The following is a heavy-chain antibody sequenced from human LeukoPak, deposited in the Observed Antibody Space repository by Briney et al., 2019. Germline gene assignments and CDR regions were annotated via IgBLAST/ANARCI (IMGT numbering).Heavy chain of an antibody. J-gene: IGHJ4*02. CDR2: ISGSGGST. CDR1: GFTFTSYA. V-gene: IGHV3-23*01. D-gene: IGHD2-21*01. CDR3: AKAIPSGYYGTYYFDY. Sequence: GGSLRLSCAASGFTFTSYAMSWVRQAPGKGLEWVSAISGSGGSTYYADSVQGRFTISRDNSKNTLYLQMDSLRAEDTAVYYCAKAIPSGYYGTYYFDYWGQGTLVTVSS.